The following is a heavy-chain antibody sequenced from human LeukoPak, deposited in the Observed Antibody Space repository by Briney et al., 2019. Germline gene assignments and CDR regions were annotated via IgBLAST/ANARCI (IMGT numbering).Heavy chain of an antibody. Sequence: ETLSLTCIVSGGSISSSSYYWGWIRQPPGKGLEWIGSIYYTGSTYYNPSLKSRVTISVDTSKNQFSLRLSSATAADTAVFYCARHVGYYYYMDVWGKGTTVTVSS. CDR2: IYYTGST. V-gene: IGHV4-39*01. D-gene: IGHD1-26*01. CDR3: ARHVGYYYYMDV. J-gene: IGHJ6*03. CDR1: GGSISSSSYY.